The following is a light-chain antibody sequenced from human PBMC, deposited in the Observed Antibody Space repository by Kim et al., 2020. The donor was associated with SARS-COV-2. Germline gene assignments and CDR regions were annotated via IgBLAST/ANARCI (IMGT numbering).Light chain of an antibody. CDR1: TSNIGSKT. Sequence: GHRCTIPCSGNTSNIGSKTVDLYQLHPRTGPKLRIFINHQRPSRVSDRFSCSESVTSASLAISGLQSEDEADYYCATWGDSLSGPVFGAGTKLTV. J-gene: IGLJ2*01. CDR2: INH. V-gene: IGLV1-44*01. CDR3: ATWGDSLSGPV.